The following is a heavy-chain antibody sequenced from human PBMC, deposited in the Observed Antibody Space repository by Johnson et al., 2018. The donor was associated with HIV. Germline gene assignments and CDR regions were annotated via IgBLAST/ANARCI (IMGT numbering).Heavy chain of an antibody. D-gene: IGHD4-23*01. Sequence: QMLLVESGGGVVQPGRSLRLSCAASGFTFSSYGMHWVRQAPGKGLEWVAVISYDGSNKYYADSVKGRFTISRDNSKNTLYLQMNSLRAEDTAVYYCAKVGATVITPRGEAFDIWGQGTMVTVSS. CDR2: ISYDGSNK. CDR1: GFTFSSYG. J-gene: IGHJ3*02. V-gene: IGHV3-30*18. CDR3: AKVGATVITPRGEAFDI.